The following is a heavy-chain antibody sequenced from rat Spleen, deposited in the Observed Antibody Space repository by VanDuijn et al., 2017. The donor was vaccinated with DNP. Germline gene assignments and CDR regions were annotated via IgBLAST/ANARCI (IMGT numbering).Heavy chain of an antibody. CDR2: IGTDGGHT. V-gene: IGHV5-20*01. J-gene: IGHJ4*01. CDR1: GFTFSNYG. Sequence: EVQLVESGGGLVQPGRSLKLSCAASGFTFSNYGMAWVRQAPTKGLEWVASIGTDGGHTYYRDSVKGRFTISRDNAKSSLYLQMDSLRSEDTATYYCTTEEDYGYGIDAWGQGTSVTVSS. D-gene: IGHD1-11*01. CDR3: TTEEDYGYGIDA.